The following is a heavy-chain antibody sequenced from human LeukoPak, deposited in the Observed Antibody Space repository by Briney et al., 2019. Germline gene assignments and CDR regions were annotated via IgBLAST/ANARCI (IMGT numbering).Heavy chain of an antibody. CDR3: ASLGEQWLVQYLHY. CDR2: ISSSGSTI. D-gene: IGHD6-19*01. V-gene: IGHV3-11*01. CDR1: GFTFSDYY. Sequence: KPGGSLRLSCAASGFTFSDYYMSWIRQAPGKGLEWVSYISSSGSTIYYADSVKGRFTISRDNAKNSLYLQMNSLRAEDTAVYYCASLGEQWLVQYLHYWGQGTLVTVSS. J-gene: IGHJ4*02.